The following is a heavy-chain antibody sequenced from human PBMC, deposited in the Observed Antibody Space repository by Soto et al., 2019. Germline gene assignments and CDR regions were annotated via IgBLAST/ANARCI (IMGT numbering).Heavy chain of an antibody. D-gene: IGHD2-2*01. CDR1: GGSFSGYY. Sequence: SETLSLTCAVYGGSFSGYYWSWIRQPPGKGLEWIGYIYYSGSTNYNPSLKSRVTISVDTSKNQFSLKLSSVTAADTAVYYCARQRYCSSTSCYFSVEDYYYYMDVWGKGTTVTVSS. CDR3: ARQRYCSSTSCYFSVEDYYYYMDV. J-gene: IGHJ6*03. V-gene: IGHV4-59*08. CDR2: IYYSGST.